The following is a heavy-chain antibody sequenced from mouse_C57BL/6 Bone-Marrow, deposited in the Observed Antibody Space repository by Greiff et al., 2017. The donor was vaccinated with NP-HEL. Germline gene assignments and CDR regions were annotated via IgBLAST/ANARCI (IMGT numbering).Heavy chain of an antibody. D-gene: IGHD1-1*01. CDR2: FYPGSGSI. Sequence: VQLQQSGAELVKPGASVKLSCTASGYTFTEYTIHWVKQRSGQGLEWIGWFYPGSGSIKYNEKFKDKATLTADKSSSTVYMELSRLTSEDSAVYYCAGHDYGSSRYWYFDDWGTGTTVTVSS. CDR1: GYTFTEYT. CDR3: AGHDYGSSRYWYFDD. V-gene: IGHV1-62-2*01. J-gene: IGHJ1*03.